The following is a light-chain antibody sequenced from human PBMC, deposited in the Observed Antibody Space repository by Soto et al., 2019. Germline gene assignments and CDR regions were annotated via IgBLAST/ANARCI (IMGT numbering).Light chain of an antibody. CDR2: DVS. V-gene: IGLV2-14*01. J-gene: IGLJ1*01. CDR3: SSYTSSSTLEGV. CDR1: SSDVGSYNY. Sequence: QSALTQPASVSGSPGQSITISCTGTSSDVGSYNYVSWYQQHPGKAPKLMIYDVSNRPSGVSNRFSGSKSGNTASLTISGLQAEDEADYYCSSYTSSSTLEGVFGTGTKLTVL.